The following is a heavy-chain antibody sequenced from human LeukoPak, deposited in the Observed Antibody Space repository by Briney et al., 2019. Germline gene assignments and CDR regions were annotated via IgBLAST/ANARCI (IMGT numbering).Heavy chain of an antibody. CDR2: IYYSGSA. J-gene: IGHJ4*02. D-gene: IGHD3/OR15-3a*01. CDR1: GGSFSGYY. V-gene: IGHV4-59*08. CDR3: ARHGTMIVGTFDY. Sequence: SETLSLTCAVYGGSFSGYYWSWIRQPPGKGLEWIGYIYYSGSANYNPSLKSRVTISVDTTTNQFALKLTSVTAADTAVYYCARHGTMIVGTFDYWGQGSLVTVSS.